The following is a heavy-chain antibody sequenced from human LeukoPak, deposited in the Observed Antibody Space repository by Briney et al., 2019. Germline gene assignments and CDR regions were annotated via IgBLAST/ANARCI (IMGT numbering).Heavy chain of an antibody. CDR3: ARDRSGYTFDD. V-gene: IGHV3-21*01. D-gene: IGHD5-18*01. CDR2: ISATGNYI. Sequence: GGSLRLSCAASGFIFSSYSMNWVRQAPGKGLEWVSSISATGNYIYYADSVKGRFTISRDNAKNSLYLQMNSLRAEDTAVYYCARDRSGYTFDDWGQGALVTVSS. J-gene: IGHJ4*02. CDR1: GFIFSSYS.